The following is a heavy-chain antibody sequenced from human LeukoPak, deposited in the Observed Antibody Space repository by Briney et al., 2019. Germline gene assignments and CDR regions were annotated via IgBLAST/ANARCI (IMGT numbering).Heavy chain of an antibody. J-gene: IGHJ4*02. Sequence: GGSLRLSCAASRFTFSIYWMSWVRQAPGKGLEWVANINQDGSEKYYVDSVKCRFIISRDNAKNSLYLQMNSLRAEDTAVYFCARDPSLVAPPYWGQGTLVTVSS. V-gene: IGHV3-7*01. D-gene: IGHD2-8*02. CDR2: INQDGSEK. CDR3: ARDPSLVAPPY. CDR1: RFTFSIYW.